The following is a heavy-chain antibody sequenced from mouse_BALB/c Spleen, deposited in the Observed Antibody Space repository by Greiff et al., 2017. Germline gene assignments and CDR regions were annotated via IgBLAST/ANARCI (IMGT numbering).Heavy chain of an antibody. CDR3: ARITYYGSSH. V-gene: IGHV3-6*02. D-gene: IGHD1-1*01. J-gene: IGHJ3*01. CDR2: ISYDGSN. CDR1: GYSITSGYY. Sequence: EVQLQQSGPGLVKPSQSLSLTCSVTGYSITSGYYWYWIRQFPGNKLEWMGYISYDGSNNYNPSLKNRISITRDTSKNQFFLKLNSVTTEDAATYYCARITYYGSSHWGQGTLVTVSA.